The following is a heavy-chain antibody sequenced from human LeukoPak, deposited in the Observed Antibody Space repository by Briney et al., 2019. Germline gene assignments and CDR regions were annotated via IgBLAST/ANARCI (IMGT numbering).Heavy chain of an antibody. CDR3: ATLRVVPAAAVAFDI. CDR1: GYTFTGYY. V-gene: IGHV1-2*02. J-gene: IGHJ3*02. Sequence: VVSVKVSCKASGYTFTGYYMHWVRQAPGQGLEWMGWINPNSGGTNCAQKFQGRVTMTRDTSISTAHMELSRLRSDDTAVYYCATLRVVPAAAVAFDIWGQGTMVTVSS. CDR2: INPNSGGT. D-gene: IGHD2-2*01.